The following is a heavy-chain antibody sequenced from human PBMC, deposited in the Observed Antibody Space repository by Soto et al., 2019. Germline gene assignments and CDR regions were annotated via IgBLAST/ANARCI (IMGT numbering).Heavy chain of an antibody. CDR3: ARGHAGKLERTDY. CDR2: INPSGGST. Sequence: ASVKVSCKASGYTFTSYYMHWVRQAPGQGLEWMGIINPSGGSTSYAQKFQGRVTMTRDTSKNQFSLKLSSVTAADTAVYYCARGHAGKLERTDYWGQGTLVTVSS. V-gene: IGHV1-46*01. CDR1: GYTFTSYY. D-gene: IGHD1-1*01. J-gene: IGHJ4*02.